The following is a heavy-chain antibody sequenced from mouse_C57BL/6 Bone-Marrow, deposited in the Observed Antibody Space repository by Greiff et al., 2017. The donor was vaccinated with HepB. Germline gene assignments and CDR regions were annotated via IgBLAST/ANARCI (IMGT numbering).Heavy chain of an antibody. CDR3: ARRWLLLHFDY. CDR1: GYAFTNYL. J-gene: IGHJ2*01. CDR2: INPGSGGT. Sequence: VQLQQSGAELVRPGTSVKVSCKASGYAFTNYLIEWVKQRPGQGLEWIGVINPGSGGTNYNEKFKGKATLTADKSSSTAYMHLSSLTSEDSAVYFCARRWLLLHFDYWGQGTTLTVSS. V-gene: IGHV1-54*01. D-gene: IGHD2-3*01.